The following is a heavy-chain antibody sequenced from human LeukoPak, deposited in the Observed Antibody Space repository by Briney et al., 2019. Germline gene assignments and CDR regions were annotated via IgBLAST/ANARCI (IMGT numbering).Heavy chain of an antibody. CDR1: GGSISNTRYF. CDR2: VYFRGAT. Sequence: SETLSLTCTVSGGSISNTRYFWGWIRQPPGKGLEWIGSVYFRGATYYNPSLKSRVTMSVDTSKNQFSLKLSSVTAADTARYYCARRVREQWLERAYYFDYWGQGTLVTVSA. CDR3: ARRVREQWLERAYYFDY. V-gene: IGHV4-39*01. J-gene: IGHJ4*02. D-gene: IGHD6-19*01.